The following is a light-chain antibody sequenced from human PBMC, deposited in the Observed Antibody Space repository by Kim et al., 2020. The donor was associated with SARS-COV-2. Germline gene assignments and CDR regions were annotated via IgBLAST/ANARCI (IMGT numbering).Light chain of an antibody. CDR2: WAS. CDR3: KHYYESPST. V-gene: IGKV4-1*01. Sequence: ATINGKSRQNDLYRFNNKYYLALYQTKADQPPKLLISWASTRESGVPERFRGSGSATDFTLPNSSLQPEDVAVYYWKHYYESPSTIGGGTKVDIK. CDR1: QNDLYRFNNKYY. J-gene: IGKJ4*01.